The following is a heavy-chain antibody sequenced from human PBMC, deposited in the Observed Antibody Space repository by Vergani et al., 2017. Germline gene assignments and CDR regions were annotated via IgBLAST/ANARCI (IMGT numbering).Heavy chain of an antibody. CDR3: SKDEQYTAPWERDYFHVLDV. D-gene: IGHD1-26*01. Sequence: LESGGGLVQPGGSIRLSCFGSGFTFSTFNMHWVRQIPGKGLEYFSGISSDGKSTNYAKSVKGRFIVTRDNSKNRLHLQMGNLRVEDTGIYYCSKDEQYTAPWERDYFHVLDVWGQGTTVSVSS. CDR2: ISSDGKST. J-gene: IGHJ6*02. V-gene: IGHV3-64*01. CDR1: GFTFSTFN.